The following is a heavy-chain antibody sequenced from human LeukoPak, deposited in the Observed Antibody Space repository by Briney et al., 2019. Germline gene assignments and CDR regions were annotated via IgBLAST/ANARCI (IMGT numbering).Heavy chain of an antibody. J-gene: IGHJ2*01. Sequence: SETLSLTCTVSGDSISSGTYYWGWIRQPPGKGLEWIGSIYNSGSTYYNPSLKSRVTLSVDTSKNQFSLNLKSVTAADTAVYYCARNASAVPSDVAGGYFDLWGRGTLVTVSS. V-gene: IGHV4-39*01. CDR3: ARNASAVPSDVAGGYFDL. CDR2: IYNSGST. CDR1: GDSISSGTYY.